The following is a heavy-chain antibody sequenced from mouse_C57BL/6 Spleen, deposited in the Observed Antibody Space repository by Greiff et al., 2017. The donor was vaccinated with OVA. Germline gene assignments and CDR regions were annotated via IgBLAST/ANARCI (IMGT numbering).Heavy chain of an antibody. CDR1: GYTFTDYY. D-gene: IGHD3-2*02. Sequence: VQLKQSGPELVKPGASVKISCKASGYTFTDYYMNWVKQSHGKSLEWIGDINPNNGGTSYNQKFKGKATLTVDKSSSTAYMELRSLTSEDSAVYYCARTAQATGFAYWGQGTLVTVSA. CDR2: INPNNGGT. CDR3: ARTAQATGFAY. V-gene: IGHV1-26*01. J-gene: IGHJ3*01.